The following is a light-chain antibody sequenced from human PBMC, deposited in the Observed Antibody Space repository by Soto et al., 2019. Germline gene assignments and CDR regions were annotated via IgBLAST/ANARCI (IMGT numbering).Light chain of an antibody. Sequence: QSVLTQPASLSGSPGQSITISCTGTSTDIGSYNYVSWYQQHPGKAPKLMIYEVNNRPSGVSDRFSGSKSGNTASLTISGLQAEDEADYYCCSYAGSSTLYVFGTGTKVTVL. CDR1: STDIGSYNY. CDR3: CSYAGSSTLYV. V-gene: IGLV2-23*02. CDR2: EVN. J-gene: IGLJ1*01.